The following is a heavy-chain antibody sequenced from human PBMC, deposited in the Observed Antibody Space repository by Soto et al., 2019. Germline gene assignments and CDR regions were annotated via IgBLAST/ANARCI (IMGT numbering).Heavy chain of an antibody. J-gene: IGHJ4*02. CDR2: ISGSGGSI. D-gene: IGHD6-25*01. V-gene: IGHV3-23*01. Sequence: GGSLRLSCAASGFTFSNYAMSWVRQAPGKGLEWVSAISGSGGSIYNADSVKGRFTISRDNSKNTLYLQMNSLGAEDTAVYYCAKETAAGEMGYWGQGTLVTVSS. CDR3: AKETAAGEMGY. CDR1: GFTFSNYA.